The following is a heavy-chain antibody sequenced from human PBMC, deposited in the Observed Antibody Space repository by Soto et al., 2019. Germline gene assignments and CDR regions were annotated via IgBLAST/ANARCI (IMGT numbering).Heavy chain of an antibody. J-gene: IGHJ6*02. V-gene: IGHV1-69*13. CDR3: ARAGIAVAGTPSYYYYYGMDV. Sequence: SVKVSCKASGGTFSSYAISWVRQAPGQGLEWMGGIIPIFGTANYAQKFQGRVTITADESTSTAYMELSSLRSEDTAVYYCARAGIAVAGTPSYYYYYGMDVWGQGTTVTVSS. CDR2: IIPIFGTA. D-gene: IGHD6-19*01. CDR1: GGTFSSYA.